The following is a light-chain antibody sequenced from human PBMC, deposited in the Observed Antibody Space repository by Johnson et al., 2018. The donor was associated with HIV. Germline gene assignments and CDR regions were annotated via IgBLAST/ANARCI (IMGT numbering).Light chain of an antibody. CDR2: DNN. Sequence: QPVLTQPPSVSAAPGQKVTISCSGSSSNIGNNYVSWYQQLPGTAPRIVTYDNNKRPSGIPDRFSGSKSGTSATLGITGLQTGDEADYYCGTWDSSLSAYVFGTGTKVTV. J-gene: IGLJ1*01. CDR1: SSNIGNNY. V-gene: IGLV1-51*01. CDR3: GTWDSSLSAYV.